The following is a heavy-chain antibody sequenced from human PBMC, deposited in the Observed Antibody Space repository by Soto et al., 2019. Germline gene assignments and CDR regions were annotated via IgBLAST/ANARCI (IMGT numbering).Heavy chain of an antibody. CDR1: GFTVSSNY. J-gene: IGHJ4*02. Sequence: GVLRLSCAASGFTVSSNYMSWVRQSPWKLLEWFSIIYSIIFTYYAYSVKGRFTISRYNSMNTFYLQILSLRSEDTAVYYCAYRTAHARFDYWGQGTLVTVSS. D-gene: IGHD4-4*01. CDR3: AYRTAHARFDY. V-gene: IGHV3-66*01. CDR2: IYSIIFT.